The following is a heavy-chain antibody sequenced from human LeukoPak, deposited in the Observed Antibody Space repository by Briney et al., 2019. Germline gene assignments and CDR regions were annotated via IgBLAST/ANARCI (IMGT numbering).Heavy chain of an antibody. D-gene: IGHD3-3*01. J-gene: IGHJ4*02. V-gene: IGHV4-34*01. CDR3: ARDGADFWSGYYTPWYFDY. CDR2: INHSGST. CDR1: GGSFSGYY. Sequence: SETLSLICAVYGGSFSGYYWSWIRQPPGKGLEWIGEINHSGSTNYNPSLKSRVTISVDTSKNQFSLKLSSVTAADTAVYYCARDGADFWSGYYTPWYFDYWGQGTLVTVSS.